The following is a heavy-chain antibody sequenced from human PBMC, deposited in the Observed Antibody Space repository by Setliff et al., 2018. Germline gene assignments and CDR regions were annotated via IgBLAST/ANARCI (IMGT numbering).Heavy chain of an antibody. V-gene: IGHV4-61*09. D-gene: IGHD3-3*01. Sequence: LSLTCTVSGDSISSRRNYWGWFRQPAGKELEWIGQIYTSWSTNYNPSLKSRVTISLDASKNQFSLRLTSVTAADTAVYYCARVTGFFYVDAWGKGTTVTVSS. CDR2: IYTSWST. CDR3: ARVTGFFYVDA. J-gene: IGHJ6*03. CDR1: GDSISSRRNY.